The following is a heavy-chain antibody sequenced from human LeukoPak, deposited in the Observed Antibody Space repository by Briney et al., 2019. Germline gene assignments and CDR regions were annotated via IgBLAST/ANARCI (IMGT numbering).Heavy chain of an antibody. J-gene: IGHJ3*02. V-gene: IGHV1-69*13. CDR1: GGTFSSYA. D-gene: IGHD2-21*02. CDR2: VIPIFGTA. Sequence: SSVKVSCKASGGTFSSYAISWVRQAPGQGLEWMGGVIPIFGTANYAQKFQGRVTITADESTSTAYMELSSLRSEDTAVYYCARAQGAYCGGDCYWSPDDAFDIWGQGTMVTVSS. CDR3: ARAQGAYCGGDCYWSPDDAFDI.